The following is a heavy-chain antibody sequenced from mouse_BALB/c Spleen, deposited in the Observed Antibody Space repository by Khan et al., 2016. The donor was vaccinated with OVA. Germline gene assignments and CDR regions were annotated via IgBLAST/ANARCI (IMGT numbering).Heavy chain of an antibody. CDR3: SDSLAGSFAC. J-gene: IGHJ3*01. D-gene: IGHD1-1*01. V-gene: IGHV5-6*01. CDR2: ISPGGDYT. CDR1: GFTFSSYS. Sequence: EVELEESGGDLVKPGGSLKISCEASGFTFSSYSMPWVRQTPDKRLEWVASISPGGDYTYYPDSVKGRFTLSRDKATNTPYLQLSDLKSEDTAIYYWSDSLAGSFACWGQGTLVTVSA.